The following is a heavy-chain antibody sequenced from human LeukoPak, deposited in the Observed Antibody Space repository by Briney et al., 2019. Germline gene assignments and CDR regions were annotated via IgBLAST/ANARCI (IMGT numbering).Heavy chain of an antibody. D-gene: IGHD3-10*01. J-gene: IGHJ5*02. CDR3: ARGGSGYGSGSYLKVRCWFDP. V-gene: IGHV1-46*01. CDR1: GYTFTSYY. CDR2: INPSGGST. Sequence: GASVKVSCKASGYTFTSYYMHWVRQAPGQGLEWMGIINPSGGSTSYAQKFQGRVTMTRDTSTSTVYMELSSLRSEDTAVYYCARGGSGYGSGSYLKVRCWFDPWGQGTLVTVSS.